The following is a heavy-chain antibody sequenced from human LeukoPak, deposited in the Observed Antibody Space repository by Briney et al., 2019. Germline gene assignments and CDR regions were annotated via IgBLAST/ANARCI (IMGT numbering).Heavy chain of an antibody. V-gene: IGHV4-34*01. CDR2: INHSGST. CDR3: ARGQYYYDSSGYPYYMDV. CDR1: GGSFSGYY. J-gene: IGHJ6*03. Sequence: SETLSLTCAVYGGSFSGYYWSWIRQPPGKGLEWIGEINHSGSTNYNPSLKSRVTISVDTSKNQFSLKLSSVTAADTAVYYCARGQYYYDSSGYPYYMDVWGKGTTVTVSS. D-gene: IGHD3-22*01.